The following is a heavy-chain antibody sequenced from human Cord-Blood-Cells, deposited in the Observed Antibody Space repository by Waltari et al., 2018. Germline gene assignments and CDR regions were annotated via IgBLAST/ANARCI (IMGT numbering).Heavy chain of an antibody. V-gene: IGHV1-2*04. CDR1: GYTFTGYY. Sequence: QVQLVQSGAEVKKPGASVKVSCKASGYTFTGYYMHWVRQAPGQGLEWMGWVNPNSGGTNYAQKFQGWVTMTRDTSISTAYMELSRLRSDDTAVYYCARRFSGYSSGWFDYWGQGTLVTVSS. J-gene: IGHJ4*02. D-gene: IGHD6-19*01. CDR2: VNPNSGGT. CDR3: ARRFSGYSSGWFDY.